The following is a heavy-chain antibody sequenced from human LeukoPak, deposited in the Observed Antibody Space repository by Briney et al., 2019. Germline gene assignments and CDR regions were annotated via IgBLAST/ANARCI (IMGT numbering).Heavy chain of an antibody. CDR3: AKDLYSSSSGWFDP. D-gene: IGHD6-6*01. J-gene: IGHJ5*02. CDR1: GFTFSSYG. V-gene: IGHV3-30*02. CDR2: IRYDGSNK. Sequence: GGSLRLSCAASGFTFSSYGMHWVRQAPGKGLEWVAFIRYDGSNKYYADSVKGRFTISRDNSKNTLYLQMNSLRAEDTAVYYCAKDLYSSSSGWFDPWGQGTLVTVSS.